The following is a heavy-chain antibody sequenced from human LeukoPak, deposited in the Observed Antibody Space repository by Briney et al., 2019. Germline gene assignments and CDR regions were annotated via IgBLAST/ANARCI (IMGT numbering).Heavy chain of an antibody. CDR3: AKVRSGLRGAFDI. CDR1: GFTFSSFW. CDR2: ISYDGSNK. D-gene: IGHD5-12*01. J-gene: IGHJ3*02. Sequence: PGGSLRLSCAASGFTFSSFWMIWVRQAPGKGLEWVAVISYDGSNKYYADSVKGRFTISRDNSKNTLYLQMNSLRAEDTAVYYCAKVRSGLRGAFDIWGQGTMVTVSS. V-gene: IGHV3-30*18.